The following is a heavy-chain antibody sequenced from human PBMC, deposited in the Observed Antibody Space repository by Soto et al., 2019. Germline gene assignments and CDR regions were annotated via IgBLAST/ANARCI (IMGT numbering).Heavy chain of an antibody. CDR2: IGSSGSPT. J-gene: IGHJ6*02. CDR1: GFTFSIYE. V-gene: IGHV3-48*03. D-gene: IGHD1-26*01. Sequence: GGSLRLSCAASGFTFSIYEMNWVRQAPGKVLEWVAYIGSSGSPTYYADSVKGRFTISRDNAGQSLFLQMDSLRAEDTAVYYCARDLTLTPASVMGGAAPGGMDVWGQGTTVTVPS. CDR3: ARDLTLTPASVMGGAAPGGMDV.